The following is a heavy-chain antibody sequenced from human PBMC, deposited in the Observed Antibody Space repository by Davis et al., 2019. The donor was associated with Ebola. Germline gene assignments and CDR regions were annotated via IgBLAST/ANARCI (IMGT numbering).Heavy chain of an antibody. J-gene: IGHJ6*02. V-gene: IGHV3-7*01. CDR2: IKQDGSEK. CDR1: GFTFSSYA. D-gene: IGHD3-3*01. Sequence: PGGSLRLSCAASGFTFSSYAMHWVRQAPGKGLEWVANIKQDGSEKYYVDSVKGRFTISRDNAKNSLYLQMNSLRAEDTAVYYCARFGIFGVVIRRYGMDVWGQGTTVTVSS. CDR3: ARFGIFGVVIRRYGMDV.